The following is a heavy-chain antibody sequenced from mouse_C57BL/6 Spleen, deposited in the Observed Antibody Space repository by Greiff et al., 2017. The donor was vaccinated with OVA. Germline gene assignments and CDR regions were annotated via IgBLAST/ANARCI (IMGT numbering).Heavy chain of an antibody. CDR2: INPSTGGT. Sequence: VQLKQSGPELVKPGASVKISCKASGYSFTGYYMNWVKQSPEKSLEWIGEINPSTGGTTYNQKFKAKATLTVDKSSSTAYMQLKSLTSEDSAVYYCARHYGNYVWYFDVWGTGTTVTVSS. D-gene: IGHD2-1*01. CDR1: GYSFTGYY. CDR3: ARHYGNYVWYFDV. J-gene: IGHJ1*03. V-gene: IGHV1-42*01.